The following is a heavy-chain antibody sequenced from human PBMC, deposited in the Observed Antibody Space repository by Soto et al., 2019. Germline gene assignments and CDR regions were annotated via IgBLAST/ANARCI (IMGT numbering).Heavy chain of an antibody. J-gene: IGHJ5*02. CDR1: GFTFSSYS. V-gene: IGHV3-48*01. CDR2: ISSSSSTI. Sequence: GGSLRLSCAASGFTFSSYSMNWVRQAPGKGLEWVSYISSSSSTIYYADSVKGRFTISRDNAKNSLYLQMNSLRAEDTAVYYCARNSRGYCSSTSCYIMSWGQGTLVTVSS. CDR3: ARNSRGYCSSTSCYIMS. D-gene: IGHD2-2*02.